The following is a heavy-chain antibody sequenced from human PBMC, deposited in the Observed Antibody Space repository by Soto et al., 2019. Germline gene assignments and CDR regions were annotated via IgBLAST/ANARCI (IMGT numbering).Heavy chain of an antibody. CDR3: ERERSGTTSGYGMDV. D-gene: IGHD1-7*01. CDR1: GYTFTSYD. Sequence: ASLKVSCKASGYTFTSYDINWVRQATGQGLEWMGWMNPNSGNTGYAQKFQGRVTMTRNTSISTAYMELSSLRSEDTAVYYCERERSGTTSGYGMDVWGQGTTVTVSS. J-gene: IGHJ6*01. V-gene: IGHV1-8*01. CDR2: MNPNSGNT.